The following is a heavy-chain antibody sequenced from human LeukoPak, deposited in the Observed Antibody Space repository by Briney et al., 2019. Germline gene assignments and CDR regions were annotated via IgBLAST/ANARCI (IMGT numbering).Heavy chain of an antibody. Sequence: GGSLRLSCAASGFTFSSYGMHWVRQAPGKGLEWVAVISYDGSNKYYADSVKGRFTISRDNSENTLYLQMNSLRAEDTAVYYCAKSMGYYDAFDIWGQGTMVTVSS. CDR1: GFTFSSYG. V-gene: IGHV3-30*18. CDR3: AKSMGYYDAFDI. CDR2: ISYDGSNK. J-gene: IGHJ3*02. D-gene: IGHD2-15*01.